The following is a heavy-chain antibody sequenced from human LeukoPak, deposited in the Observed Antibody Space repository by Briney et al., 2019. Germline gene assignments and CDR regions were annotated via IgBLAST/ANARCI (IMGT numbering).Heavy chain of an antibody. V-gene: IGHV1-8*01. CDR1: GYTFTSYD. Sequence: VKVSCKASGYTFTSYDINWVRQATGQGLEWMGWMNPNSGNTGYAQKFQGRVTMTRNTSISTAYMELSSLRSEDTAVYYCARQYDFWSGYWEGFDPWGQGTLVTVSS. CDR2: MNPNSGNT. D-gene: IGHD3-3*01. J-gene: IGHJ5*02. CDR3: ARQYDFWSGYWEGFDP.